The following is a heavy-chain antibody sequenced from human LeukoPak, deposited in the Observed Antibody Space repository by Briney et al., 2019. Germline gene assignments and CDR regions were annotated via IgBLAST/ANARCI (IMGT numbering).Heavy chain of an antibody. D-gene: IGHD2-15*01. CDR3: ARWPRYCSGGSCYNSGWDYFDY. Sequence: PSETLSLTCAVYGGSFSGYYWSWIPQPPGKGLEWIGEINHSGSTNYNPSLKSRGTISVDTSRNQFSLKVSSVTAADTAVYYCARWPRYCSGGSCYNSGWDYFDYWGQGTLVTVSS. CDR2: INHSGST. CDR1: GGSFSGYY. V-gene: IGHV4-34*01. J-gene: IGHJ4*02.